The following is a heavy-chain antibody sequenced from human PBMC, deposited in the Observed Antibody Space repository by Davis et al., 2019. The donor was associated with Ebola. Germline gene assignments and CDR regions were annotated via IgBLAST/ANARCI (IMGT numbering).Heavy chain of an antibody. Sequence: SETLSLTCTVSGGSISSYYWSWIRQPPGKGLEWIGYIYYSGSTNYNPSLKSRVTISVDTSKNQFSLKLSSVTAADTAVYYSARVWVRGVIIHNFDYRGQGTLVTVSS. CDR3: ARVWVRGVIIHNFDY. V-gene: IGHV4-59*08. D-gene: IGHD3-10*01. CDR1: GGSISSYY. CDR2: IYYSGST. J-gene: IGHJ4*02.